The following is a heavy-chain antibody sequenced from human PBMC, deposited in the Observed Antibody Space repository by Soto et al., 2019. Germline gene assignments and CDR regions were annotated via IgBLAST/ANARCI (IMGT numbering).Heavy chain of an antibody. CDR2: ISNDGSKK. D-gene: IGHD3-3*02. V-gene: IGHV3-30*18. CDR3: AKAFHFWSGYYNYYGMDV. CDR1: GFTFSSYG. Sequence: GGSLRLSCAASGFTFSSYGIYWVRRAPGKGLEWVAVISNDGSKKFYADSVKGRFTISRDNSKNTLYLQMSSLRAEDTAVYYCAKAFHFWSGYYNYYGMDVWGPGTTVTVSS. J-gene: IGHJ6*02.